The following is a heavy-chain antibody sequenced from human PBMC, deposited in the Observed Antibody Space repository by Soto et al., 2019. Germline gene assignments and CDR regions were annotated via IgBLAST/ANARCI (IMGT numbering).Heavy chain of an antibody. CDR1: GFTFSSYS. CDR3: ARDYGYGDYGLDY. Sequence: PGGSLSLSCAASGFTFSSYSMIWVRQAPGKGLEWVSYISSSSSTIYYADSVKGRFTISRDNAKNSLYLQMNSLRAEDTAVYYCARDYGYGDYGLDYWGQGTLVTVSS. D-gene: IGHD4-17*01. V-gene: IGHV3-48*01. CDR2: ISSSSSTI. J-gene: IGHJ4*02.